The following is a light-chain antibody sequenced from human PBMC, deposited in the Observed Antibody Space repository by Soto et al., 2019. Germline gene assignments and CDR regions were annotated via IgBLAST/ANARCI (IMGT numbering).Light chain of an antibody. J-gene: IGLJ7*01. V-gene: IGLV1-47*01. CDR1: SSNIGSNY. CDR3: ATWDDSLRGPI. Sequence: QSVLTQPPSASGTPGQRVTISCSGGSSNIGSNYVHWYQQFPGTAPQVLIYRNNQRPSGAPDRFSGSKSGTSASLAISGLRSEDEAEYYCATWDDSLRGPIFGGGTQLTVL. CDR2: RNN.